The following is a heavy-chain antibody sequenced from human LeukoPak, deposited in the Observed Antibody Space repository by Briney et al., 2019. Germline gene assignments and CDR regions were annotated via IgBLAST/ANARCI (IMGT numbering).Heavy chain of an antibody. CDR2: IYTSGST. CDR1: GSSISSYY. Sequence: SETLSLTCTVSGSSISSYYWSWIRQPAGKGLEWIGRIYTSGSTNYNPSLKSRVTMSVDTSKNQFSLKLSSVTAADTAVYYCARDTGLYCSGGSCYIRDPYYFDYWGQGTLVTLSS. D-gene: IGHD2-15*01. J-gene: IGHJ4*02. V-gene: IGHV4-4*07. CDR3: ARDTGLYCSGGSCYIRDPYYFDY.